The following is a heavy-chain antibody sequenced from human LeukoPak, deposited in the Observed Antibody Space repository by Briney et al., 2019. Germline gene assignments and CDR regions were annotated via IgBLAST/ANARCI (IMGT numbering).Heavy chain of an antibody. CDR3: AGGTLGYCSGGTCYPPFDY. J-gene: IGHJ4*02. CDR1: GYTFTRYA. D-gene: IGHD2-15*01. Sequence: ASVKVSCKPSGYTFTRYAIHWVRQAPGHGLEWMGWVNAANGNTKYSQKFQDRVTITRDSSASTVYMELTSLTPEDTAIYYCAGGTLGYCSGGTCYPPFDYWGQGTLVTVSS. CDR2: VNAANGNT. V-gene: IGHV1-3*01.